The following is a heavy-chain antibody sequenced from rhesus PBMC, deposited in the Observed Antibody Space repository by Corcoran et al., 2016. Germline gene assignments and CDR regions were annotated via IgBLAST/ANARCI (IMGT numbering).Heavy chain of an antibody. V-gene: IGHV3-54*02. CDR3: ARAIWTAIDY. D-gene: IGHD3-3*01. CDR2: RYDDGNKK. CDR1: GFTFSSYG. Sequence: EVQLGESGGGLVQPGGSLGSPCAASGFTFSSYGMPRARQARGKGVGGVAFRYDDGNKKYSADSGKDRFTISRYNSKNMLYLQMNNLKLEDTAVYYCARAIWTAIDYGGQGVLVTVSS. J-gene: IGHJ4*01.